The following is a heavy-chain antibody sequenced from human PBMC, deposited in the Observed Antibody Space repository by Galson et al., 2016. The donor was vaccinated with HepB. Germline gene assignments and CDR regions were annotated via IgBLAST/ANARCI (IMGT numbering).Heavy chain of an antibody. V-gene: IGHV4-39*02. Sequence: SETLSLTCTVSGGSITSSTYYWGWIRQPPGKGLEWIGTVYHNGSTHCNPSLKSRVTISVDTSKNHFSLKLSSVSAADTAIYLCAGGEFGPTKMYPFDSWGRGILVTVSS. D-gene: IGHD2-2*01. CDR2: VYHNGST. CDR3: AGGEFGPTKMYPFDS. J-gene: IGHJ4*02. CDR1: GGSITSSTYY.